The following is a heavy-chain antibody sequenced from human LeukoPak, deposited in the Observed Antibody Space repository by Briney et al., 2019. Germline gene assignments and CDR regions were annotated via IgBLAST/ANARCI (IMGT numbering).Heavy chain of an antibody. CDR1: GFTFSSYS. CDR3: AKEGGYCTNGVCYHFDY. J-gene: IGHJ4*02. CDR2: ISGSGGST. V-gene: IGHV3-23*01. D-gene: IGHD2-8*01. Sequence: HPGGSLRLSCAASGFTFSSYSMNWVRQAPGKGLEWVSAISGSGGSTYYADSVKGRFTISRDNSKNTLYLQMNSLRAEDTAVYYCAKEGGYCTNGVCYHFDYWGQGTLVTVSS.